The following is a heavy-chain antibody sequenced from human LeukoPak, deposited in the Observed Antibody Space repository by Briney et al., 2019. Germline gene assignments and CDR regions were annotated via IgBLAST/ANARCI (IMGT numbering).Heavy chain of an antibody. Sequence: GLLRLSWAASGFTVSSNYISWVGQAPGKGLEWVSVIYSVGSTYYADSEKGRFTISRDNSKNTLYIQMNSLRAEDTAVYYCARGAVSQHGYYYYMHVWGKGTTVTVSS. CDR3: ARGAVSQHGYYYYMHV. J-gene: IGHJ6*03. D-gene: IGHD4-11*01. V-gene: IGHV3-53*01. CDR1: GFTVSSNY. CDR2: IYSVGST.